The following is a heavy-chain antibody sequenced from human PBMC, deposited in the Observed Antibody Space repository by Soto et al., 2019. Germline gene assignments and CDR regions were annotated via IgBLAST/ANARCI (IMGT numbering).Heavy chain of an antibody. CDR1: GFTFSSYA. J-gene: IGHJ4*02. CDR3: ARDTVRGFDY. Sequence: HPXGSLRLSCAASGFTFSSYAMHWVRQAPGKGLEWVAVISYDGSNKYYADSVKGRFTISRDNSKNTLYLQMNSLRAEDTAVYYCARDTVRGFDYWGQGTLVTVSS. D-gene: IGHD3-10*01. CDR2: ISYDGSNK. V-gene: IGHV3-30-3*01.